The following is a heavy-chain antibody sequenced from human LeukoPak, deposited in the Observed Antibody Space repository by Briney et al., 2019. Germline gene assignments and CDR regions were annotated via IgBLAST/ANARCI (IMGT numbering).Heavy chain of an antibody. D-gene: IGHD2-15*01. CDR3: ARGGDYFDY. Sequence: SATLSLTCTVSGGSISSYYWSWIRQPPRRGLEWIGYIYYSGSTSYNPSLKSRVTISVDTSKNQFSLKLRSVTAADTAVYYCARGGDYFDYWGQGALVTVSS. V-gene: IGHV4-59*01. CDR2: IYYSGST. J-gene: IGHJ4*02. CDR1: GGSISSYY.